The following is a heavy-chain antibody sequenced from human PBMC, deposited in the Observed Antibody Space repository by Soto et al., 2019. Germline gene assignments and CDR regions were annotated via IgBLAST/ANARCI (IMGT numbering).Heavy chain of an antibody. CDR1: GFTFSTYA. D-gene: IGHD5-12*01. CDR2: ISSDGDST. V-gene: IGHV3-64D*08. J-gene: IGHJ4*02. CDR3: RGVDRSGYDLSYSPYYFDY. Sequence: GGSLRLSCSASGFTFSTYAMHWVRQAPGKGLEYVSAISSDGDSTYYADSVKGRFTISRDNSKNTLYLQMSSLRVEDTAVYYCRGVDRSGYDLSYSPYYFDYWGQGTLVTVSS.